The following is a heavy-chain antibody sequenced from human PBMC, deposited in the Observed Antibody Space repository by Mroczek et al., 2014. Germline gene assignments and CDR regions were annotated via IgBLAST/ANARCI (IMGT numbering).Heavy chain of an antibody. J-gene: IGHJ4*02. CDR3: AKDMAGSWHTLDY. Sequence: VQLQESGGEGLVQPGRSLRLSCAASGFTFDDYAMHWVRQAPGKGLEWVSGISWNSGSIGYADSVKGRFTISRDNAKNSLYLQMNSLRAEDTALYYCAKDMAGSWHTLDYWGQGTLVTVSS. CDR2: ISWNSGSI. CDR1: GFTFDDYA. V-gene: IGHV3-9*01. D-gene: IGHD1-26*01.